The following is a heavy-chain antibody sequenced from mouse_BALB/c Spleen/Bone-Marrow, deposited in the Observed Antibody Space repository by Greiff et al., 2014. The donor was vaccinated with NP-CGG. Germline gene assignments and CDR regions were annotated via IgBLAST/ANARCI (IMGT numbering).Heavy chain of an antibody. CDR3: AHDAPFAY. D-gene: IGHD2-3*01. CDR1: GFNIKDTY. CDR2: IDPANGNT. J-gene: IGHJ3*01. V-gene: IGHV14-3*02. Sequence: VQLQQSGAELVKPGASVKLSCTTSGFNIKDTYIHWVNQRPEQGLEWIGRIDPANGNTKYDPEFQGKATITADTSSNTAYLHLSSLTSEDTAVYSCAHDAPFAYWGQGTLVTVSA.